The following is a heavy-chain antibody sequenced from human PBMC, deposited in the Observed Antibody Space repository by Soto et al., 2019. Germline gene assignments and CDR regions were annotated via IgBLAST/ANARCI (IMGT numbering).Heavy chain of an antibody. CDR3: ARIYSSSFYYYYGMDV. CDR1: GFTFSSYS. CDR2: ISSSSSYI. V-gene: IGHV3-21*01. D-gene: IGHD6-6*01. Sequence: GGSLRLSCAASGFTFSSYSMNWVRQAPGKGLEWVSSISSSSSYIYYADSVKGRFTLSRDNAKNSLYLQMNSLRAEDTAVYYCARIYSSSFYYYYGMDVWGQGTTVTVSS. J-gene: IGHJ6*02.